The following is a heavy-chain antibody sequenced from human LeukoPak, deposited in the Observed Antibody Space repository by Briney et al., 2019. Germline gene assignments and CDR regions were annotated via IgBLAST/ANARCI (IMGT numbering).Heavy chain of an antibody. V-gene: IGHV1-69*05. Sequence: SVKVSCKASGGTFSSYAISWVRQAPGQGLEWMGGIIPIFGTANCAQKFQGRVTITTDESTSTAYMELSSLRSEDTAVYYCAGVAVGYCTNGVCYTDTYYFDYWGQGTLVTVSS. CDR2: IIPIFGTA. J-gene: IGHJ4*02. CDR1: GGTFSSYA. CDR3: AGVAVGYCTNGVCYTDTYYFDY. D-gene: IGHD2-8*01.